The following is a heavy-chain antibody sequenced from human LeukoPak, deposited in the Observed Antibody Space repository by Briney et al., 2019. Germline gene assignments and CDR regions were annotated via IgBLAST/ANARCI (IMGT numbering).Heavy chain of an antibody. V-gene: IGHV4-31*03. J-gene: IGHJ4*02. CDR2: IHPGGTI. Sequence: SETLSLTCTVPGGFISGSGHYWTWTRQHPGEGLEWLGFIHPGGTIYYNPSLSGRLTISADTSKNQMSLKLSSVTAADTAVYYCARGGDTAKGGDSWGQGTLVIVSS. D-gene: IGHD5-18*01. CDR1: GGFISGSGHY. CDR3: ARGGDTAKGGDS.